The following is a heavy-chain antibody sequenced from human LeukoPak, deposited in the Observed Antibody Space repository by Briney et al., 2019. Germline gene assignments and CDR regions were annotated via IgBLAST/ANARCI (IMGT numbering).Heavy chain of an antibody. CDR2: ISYDGSNK. J-gene: IGHJ4*02. D-gene: IGHD6-19*01. V-gene: IGHV3-30*18. Sequence: PGGSLRLSCAASGFTFSSYGMHWVRQAPGKGLEWVAVISYDGSNKYYADSVKGRFTISRDNSKNTLYLQMNSLRAEDTAVYYCAKGPEGSGWYEGDYWGQGTLVTVSS. CDR1: GFTFSSYG. CDR3: AKGPEGSGWYEGDY.